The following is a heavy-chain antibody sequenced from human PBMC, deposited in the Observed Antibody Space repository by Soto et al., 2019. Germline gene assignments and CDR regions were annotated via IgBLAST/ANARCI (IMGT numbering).Heavy chain of an antibody. CDR2: VYYRGST. CDR1: GGSISSGGYY. J-gene: IGHJ5*02. D-gene: IGHD2-15*01. V-gene: IGHV4-31*03. CDR3: ARTTVGWFDP. Sequence: QVQLQESGPGLVKPSQTLSLSCTVSGGSISSGGYYWSWIRQRPGKGLEWIGYVYYRGSTYYNPSLKSRVSISLDTSENQFSLKLSSVTAADTALYYCARTTVGWFDPWGQGTLVTVSS.